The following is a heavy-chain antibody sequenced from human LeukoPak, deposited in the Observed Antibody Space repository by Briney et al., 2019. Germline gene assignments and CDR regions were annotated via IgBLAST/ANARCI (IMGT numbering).Heavy chain of an antibody. J-gene: IGHJ4*02. CDR1: GYTFTGYY. V-gene: IGHV1-2*04. CDR2: INPNSGGT. Sequence: ASVKVSCKASGYTFTGYYMHWVRQAPGQGLEWMGWINPNSGGTNYAQKFQGWVTMTRDTSISTAYMELSRLRSDDTVVYYCARDLDCSSTSCSDYWGQGTLVTVSS. CDR3: ARDLDCSSTSCSDY. D-gene: IGHD2-2*01.